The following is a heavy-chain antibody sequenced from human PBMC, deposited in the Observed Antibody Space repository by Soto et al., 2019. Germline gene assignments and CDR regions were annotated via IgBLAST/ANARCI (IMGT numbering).Heavy chain of an antibody. CDR1: GYTFTHYY. J-gene: IGHJ4*02. Sequence: QVQLVQSGAEGKKPGASVRVSCKASGYTFTHYYIHWVRQAPGQGLEWMGIINPNGGITTYAQKFRAGFSMTRDTSTSTVYLELSSLRSEDSAVYYCATSVNSAMAFDYWGQGTLVTVSS. CDR3: ATSVNSAMAFDY. CDR2: INPNGGIT. V-gene: IGHV1-46*01. D-gene: IGHD5-18*01.